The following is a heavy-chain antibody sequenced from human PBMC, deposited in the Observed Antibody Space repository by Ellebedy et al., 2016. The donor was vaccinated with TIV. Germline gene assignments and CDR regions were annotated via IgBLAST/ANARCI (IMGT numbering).Heavy chain of an antibody. J-gene: IGHJ5*02. CDR2: IYYSGTT. D-gene: IGHD6-13*01. V-gene: IGHV4-59*11. Sequence: MPSETLSLTCTVSGGSLTNHFWSWIRQPPGKGLEWIASIYYSGTTNYNPSLKSRVTISVDTSKNQISLTLSSVTAADTAVYYCARRYSSSWYSSPFDPWGQGTLVTVSS. CDR1: GGSLTNHF. CDR3: ARRYSSSWYSSPFDP.